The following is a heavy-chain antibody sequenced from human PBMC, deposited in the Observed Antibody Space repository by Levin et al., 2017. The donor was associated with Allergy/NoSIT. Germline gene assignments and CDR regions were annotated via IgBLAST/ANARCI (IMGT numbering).Heavy chain of an antibody. CDR1: GFTFSSYA. CDR3: AKDLYTAHYYDNSGYYSN. J-gene: IGHJ4*02. V-gene: IGHV3-23*01. Sequence: GESLKISCAASGFTFSSYAMSWVRQTPGKGLEWVSSITDSGSKTFYTDSVKGRFTISRDKSKNTPYLQMNSLRAEDTAVYYCAKDLYTAHYYDNSGYYSNWGQGTLVTVSS. CDR2: ITDSGSKT. D-gene: IGHD3-22*01.